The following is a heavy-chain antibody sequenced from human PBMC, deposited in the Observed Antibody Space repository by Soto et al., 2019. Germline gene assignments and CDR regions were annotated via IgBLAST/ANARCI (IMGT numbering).Heavy chain of an antibody. Sequence: EVQLVESGGGLVQPGGSLRLSCAASGFTFSSYWMHWVRQAPGKGLVCVSRINTDGSTITYADSVKGRFTISRDNVKSTLHLQMNNLRAEDTAVDFCTRDSRGRLRDGFDIWGQGTMVTVSS. CDR3: TRDSRGRLRDGFDI. J-gene: IGHJ3*02. CDR2: INTDGSTI. D-gene: IGHD4-17*01. V-gene: IGHV3-74*01. CDR1: GFTFSSYW.